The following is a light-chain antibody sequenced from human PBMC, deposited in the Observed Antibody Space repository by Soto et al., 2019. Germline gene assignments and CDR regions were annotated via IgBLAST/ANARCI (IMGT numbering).Light chain of an antibody. CDR2: GAS. CDR1: QSVSSR. Sequence: EIVLTQSPGTLSLSPGERATLSGRASQSVSSRLACYQHKPGQAPRLLIYGASTRATGIPARFSGSGSGTEFTLTFSSLQSEDFAFYYCQQYNNWPRRTFGQGTKVDIK. V-gene: IGKV3-15*01. J-gene: IGKJ1*01. CDR3: QQYNNWPRRT.